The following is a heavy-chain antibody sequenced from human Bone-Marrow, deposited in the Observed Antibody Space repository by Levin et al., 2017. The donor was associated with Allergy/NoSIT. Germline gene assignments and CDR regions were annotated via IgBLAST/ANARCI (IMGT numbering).Heavy chain of an antibody. CDR2: IWFDGSNT. CDR3: ARDDSSMAVTGTVVAS. D-gene: IGHD6-19*01. CDR1: GFTFSSYG. Sequence: RPGGSLRLSCAASGFTFSSYGMHWVRQAPGKGLEWVAIIWFDGSNTFYADSVKGRFTISRDNSKNSLFLQMNALRGEDTAVYYCARDDSSMAVTGTVVASWGQGTLVTVSS. J-gene: IGHJ4*02. V-gene: IGHV3-33*01.